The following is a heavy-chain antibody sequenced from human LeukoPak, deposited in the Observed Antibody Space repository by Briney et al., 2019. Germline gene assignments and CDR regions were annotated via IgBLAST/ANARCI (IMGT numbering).Heavy chain of an antibody. V-gene: IGHV3-7*01. J-gene: IGHJ4*02. CDR1: GFTFSAYW. Sequence: PGGSLRLSCAASGFTFSAYWMSWVRQAPGKGLEWVANIKEDGSEKYYADSVKGRFTISRDNAKNSLYLQMNSLRAEDTAVYYCARSPRYYDFWSGYDYWGQGTLVTVSS. CDR3: ARSPRYYDFWSGYDY. CDR2: IKEDGSEK. D-gene: IGHD3-3*01.